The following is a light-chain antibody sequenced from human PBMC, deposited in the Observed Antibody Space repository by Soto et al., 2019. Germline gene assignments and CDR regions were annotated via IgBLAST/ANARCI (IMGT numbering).Light chain of an antibody. CDR3: PSFDSSLRAYV. V-gene: IGLV1-40*01. J-gene: IGLJ1*01. CDR2: NNL. Sequence: QSVLTQPPSVSGAPGQRVTISCTGSSSNFGAGYEVHWYKQLPGTAPTLVIFNNLNRPSGVPERFSGSKSGTSASLVISGLQAEDEADYYCPSFDSSLRAYVFGSGTQLTVL. CDR1: SSNFGAGYE.